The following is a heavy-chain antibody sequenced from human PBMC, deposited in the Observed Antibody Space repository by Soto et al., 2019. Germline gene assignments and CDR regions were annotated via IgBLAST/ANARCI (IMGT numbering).Heavy chain of an antibody. J-gene: IGHJ4*02. Sequence: SETLSLTCTVSGGSISSGRYYWNWIRQHPGKGLELIGYIYYSGSTYYNPSLKSRVTISVDTSKNQFSLKLSSVTAADTAVYYCARALYDSSGYIFDYWGQETLVTVSS. D-gene: IGHD3-22*01. CDR2: IYYSGST. V-gene: IGHV4-31*03. CDR1: GGSISSGRYY. CDR3: ARALYDSSGYIFDY.